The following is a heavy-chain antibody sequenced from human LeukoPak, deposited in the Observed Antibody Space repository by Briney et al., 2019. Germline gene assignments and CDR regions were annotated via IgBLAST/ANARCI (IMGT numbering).Heavy chain of an antibody. CDR2: ISYDGSNK. CDR1: GFTLSSYC. D-gene: IGHD6-13*01. J-gene: IGHJ4*02. V-gene: IGHV3-30*18. CDR3: AKDGTAAAGNFDY. Sequence: GSLRLSRSASGFTLSSYCMHWVRPAPGKGLGGVAVISYDGSNKYYADSVKGRFTISRDNSKNTLYLQMNSLRAEDTAVYYCAKDGTAAAGNFDYWGQGTLVTVSS.